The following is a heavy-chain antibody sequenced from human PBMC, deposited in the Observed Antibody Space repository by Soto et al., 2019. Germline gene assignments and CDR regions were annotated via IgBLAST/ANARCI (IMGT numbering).Heavy chain of an antibody. CDR1: GGSISSSSYY. CDR2: IYYSGST. D-gene: IGHD3-9*01. Sequence: PSETLSLTCTVSGGSISSSSYYWGWICQPPGKGLEWIGSIYYSGSTYYNPSLKSRVTISVDTSKNQFSLKLSSVTAADTAVCYCARPRGSVYYDILTGYYMDVWGKGTTVTVSS. CDR3: ARPRGSVYYDILTGYYMDV. V-gene: IGHV4-39*01. J-gene: IGHJ6*03.